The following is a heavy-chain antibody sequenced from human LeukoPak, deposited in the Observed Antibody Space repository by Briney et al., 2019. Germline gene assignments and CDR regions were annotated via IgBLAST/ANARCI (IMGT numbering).Heavy chain of an antibody. J-gene: IGHJ4*02. CDR2: ISGRGGST. CDR1: GLPLSSYA. Sequence: GGSLRLSCAASGLPLSSYAMSWVRQAPGKGLEWVSAISGRGGSTYYADSVKGRSTIYRDNSKNTLYLQMNSLRAEDTAVYYCAKLGYSSGWYFDYWGQGTLVTVSS. D-gene: IGHD6-19*01. V-gene: IGHV3-23*01. CDR3: AKLGYSSGWYFDY.